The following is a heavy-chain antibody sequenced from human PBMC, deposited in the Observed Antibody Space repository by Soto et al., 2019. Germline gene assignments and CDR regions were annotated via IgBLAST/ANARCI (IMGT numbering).Heavy chain of an antibody. CDR1: GYSFTSYW. Sequence: EVQLVQSGAEVKKPGESLRISCKGSGYSFTSYWISWVRQMPGKGLEWMGRIDPSDSYTNYSPSFQGHVTISADKSISTAYLQWSSLKASDTAMYYCARRDYYDSSGYRWAFDIWGQGTMVTVSS. CDR3: ARRDYYDSSGYRWAFDI. V-gene: IGHV5-10-1*03. CDR2: IDPSDSYT. J-gene: IGHJ3*02. D-gene: IGHD3-22*01.